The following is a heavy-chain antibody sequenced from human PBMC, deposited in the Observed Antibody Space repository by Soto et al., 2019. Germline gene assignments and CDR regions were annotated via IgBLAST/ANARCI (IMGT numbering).Heavy chain of an antibody. V-gene: IGHV3-33*01. Sequence: QVQLVESGGGVVQPGRSLRLSCAASGFTFSSYGMHWVRQAPGKGLEWVAVIWYDGSNKYYADSVKGRFTISRDNSKNTLYLQMNSLRAEDTAVYYCARDGSGEIQLYQGPFDYWGQGTLVTVSS. D-gene: IGHD5-18*01. CDR2: IWYDGSNK. CDR1: GFTFSSYG. J-gene: IGHJ4*02. CDR3: ARDGSGEIQLYQGPFDY.